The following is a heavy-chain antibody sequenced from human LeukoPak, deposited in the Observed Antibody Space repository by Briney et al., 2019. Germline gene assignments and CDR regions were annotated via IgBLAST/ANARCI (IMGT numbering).Heavy chain of an antibody. D-gene: IGHD5-12*01. CDR1: AGSVSDHSYY. Sequence: PSETLSLTCTVSAGSVSDHSYYWGWIRQPPGKGLEWIGSIHQIGSTYYNPSLKSRVTTSIDTSKNQFSLKLSSVTAADTAVYYCARLRRYYFDYWGQGTLVTVSS. V-gene: IGHV4-39*01. J-gene: IGHJ4*02. CDR2: IHQIGST. CDR3: ARLRRYYFDY.